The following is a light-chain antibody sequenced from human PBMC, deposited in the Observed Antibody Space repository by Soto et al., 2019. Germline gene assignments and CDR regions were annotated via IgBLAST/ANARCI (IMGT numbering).Light chain of an antibody. CDR3: QQHAHWPLT. V-gene: IGKV3-11*01. Sequence: EIVLTQSPATLSLSPGERATLSCRASQSVGNNLAWYQQKPGQAPGLLIYEASTRATGIPARFSGSGSGTDFTLTISSLEPEDLAVYYCQQHAHWPLTVGGGTKVEIK. CDR2: EAS. J-gene: IGKJ4*01. CDR1: QSVGNN.